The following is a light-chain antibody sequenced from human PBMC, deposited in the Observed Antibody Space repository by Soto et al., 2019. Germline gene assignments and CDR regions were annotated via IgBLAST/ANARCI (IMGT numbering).Light chain of an antibody. CDR1: QTISSW. J-gene: IGKJ5*01. V-gene: IGKV1-5*01. CDR2: DAS. CDR3: QQRSNLPPT. Sequence: DIQMTQSPSTLSGSVGDRVTITCRASQTISSWLAWYQQKPGEAPKLLIYDASALPRGVPSRFSGSGSGTDFTLTISSLEPEDFAVYYCQQRSNLPPTFGQGTRLEIK.